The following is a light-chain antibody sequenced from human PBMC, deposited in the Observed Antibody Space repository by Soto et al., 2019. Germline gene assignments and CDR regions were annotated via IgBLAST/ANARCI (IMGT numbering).Light chain of an antibody. J-gene: IGKJ2*01. CDR2: AAS. Sequence: DIQMTQSPSSLSASVGDRVTITCRASQSISSYLNWYQQKPGKAPTLLIYAASSLQSGVPSRFSGSGSGTDFTLTISSLQPEDFATDYCQQSYCSPRTFGQGTKLEIK. CDR3: QQSYCSPRT. CDR1: QSISSY. V-gene: IGKV1-39*01.